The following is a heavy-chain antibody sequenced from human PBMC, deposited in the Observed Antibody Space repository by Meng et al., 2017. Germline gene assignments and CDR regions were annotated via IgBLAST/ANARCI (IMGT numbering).Heavy chain of an antibody. CDR1: GFTFSSYA. D-gene: IGHD2-21*02. Sequence: QGQVAGCGGGVVQPGTYLRLSFAASGFTFSSYAMPWVRQAPGKGLEWVAVISYDGSNKYYADSVKGRFTISRDNSKNTLYLQMNSLRAEDTAVYYCARDRWGHWYSDLWGRGTLVTVSS. V-gene: IGHV3-30*07. J-gene: IGHJ2*01. CDR2: ISYDGSNK. CDR3: ARDRWGHWYSDL.